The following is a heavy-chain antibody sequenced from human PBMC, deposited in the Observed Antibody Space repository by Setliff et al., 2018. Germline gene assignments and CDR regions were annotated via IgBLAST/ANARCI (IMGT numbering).Heavy chain of an antibody. D-gene: IGHD6-6*01. Sequence: ASVKVSCKASGYTFTSYAMHWVRQAPGQRLEWMGWINAGNGNTKYSQKFQGRFTITRDTSASTAYMELSSLRSEDTAVYYCARDGIAARPGADYWGQGTLVTVSS. CDR2: INAGNGNT. V-gene: IGHV1-3*01. CDR3: ARDGIAARPGADY. CDR1: GYTFTSYA. J-gene: IGHJ4*02.